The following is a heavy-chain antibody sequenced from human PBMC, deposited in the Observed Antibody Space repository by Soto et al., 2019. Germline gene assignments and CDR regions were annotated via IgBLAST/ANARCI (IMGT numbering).Heavy chain of an antibody. CDR3: ARGFAYSSAWFDQ. J-gene: IGHJ5*02. CDR2: IIPMYGTP. D-gene: IGHD3-22*01. CDR1: GGTFGSYA. V-gene: IGHV1-69*06. Sequence: SVKVSCKASGGTFGSYAISWVRQAPGQGLEWMGNIIPMYGTPNYAQNFQGRVTMIADKSTSTVYMDLGSLRTDDTAVYYCARGFAYSSAWFDQWGQGTVVTVSS.